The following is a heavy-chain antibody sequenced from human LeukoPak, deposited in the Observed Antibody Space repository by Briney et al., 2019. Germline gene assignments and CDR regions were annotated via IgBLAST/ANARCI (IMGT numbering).Heavy chain of an antibody. CDR3: ARGRRYSYGYMS. CDR1: GYTFTSYD. D-gene: IGHD5-18*01. V-gene: IGHV1-8*01. J-gene: IGHJ4*02. CDR2: MNPNSGNT. Sequence: ASVKLSCKASGYTFTSYDISWVRQATGQGLEWMGWMNPNSGNTGYAQKFQGRVTMTRNTSISTAYMELSSLRSEDTAVYYCARGRRYSYGYMSWGQGTLVTVSS.